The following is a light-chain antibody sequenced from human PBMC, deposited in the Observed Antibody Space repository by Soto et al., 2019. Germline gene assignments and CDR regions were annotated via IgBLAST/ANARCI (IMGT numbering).Light chain of an antibody. V-gene: IGKV3-15*01. CDR3: QQYNNWQWT. J-gene: IGKJ1*01. CDR2: GAS. Sequence: EIVMTQSPATLSVSPGERATLSCRASQSVSSNLAWYQQKPGQAPRLLIYGASTRATGIAARFSGSGSGTEFTLTINSPQSEDFAVYYCQQYNNWQWTFGQGTKVEIK. CDR1: QSVSSN.